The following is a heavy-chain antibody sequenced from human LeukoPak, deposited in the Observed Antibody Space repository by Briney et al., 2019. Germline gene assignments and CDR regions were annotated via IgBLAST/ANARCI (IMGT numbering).Heavy chain of an antibody. CDR3: AKGPKQLLVGSRGYYFDY. V-gene: IGHV3-23*01. CDR2: ISGSGDRR. J-gene: IGHJ4*02. D-gene: IGHD6-13*01. Sequence: GGSLRLSCAASGFTFSSYAMSWVRQAPGKGLEWVSGISGSGDRRNYADSVKGRFTISRDISKNTLYLQVNSLRAEDTAVYYCAKGPKQLLVGSRGYYFDYWGQGTLVTVSS. CDR1: GFTFSSYA.